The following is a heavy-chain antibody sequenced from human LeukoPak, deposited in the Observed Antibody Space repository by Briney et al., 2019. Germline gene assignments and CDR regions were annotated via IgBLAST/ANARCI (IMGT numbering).Heavy chain of an antibody. Sequence: SETLSLTCTVSGGSISSNHYYWGWIRQPPGKGLEWIGSIYYSGSTHYNPSLKSRVTISVDTSKNQFSLKLSPVTAADTAVYYCARDIGSSGYYEGFWFDPWGQGTLVTVSS. V-gene: IGHV4-39*07. CDR2: IYYSGST. J-gene: IGHJ5*02. D-gene: IGHD3-22*01. CDR3: ARDIGSSGYYEGFWFDP. CDR1: GGSISSNHYY.